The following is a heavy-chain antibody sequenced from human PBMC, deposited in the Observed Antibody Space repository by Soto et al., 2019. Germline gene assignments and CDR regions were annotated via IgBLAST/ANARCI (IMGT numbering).Heavy chain of an antibody. CDR1: GDSVSSNSAA. D-gene: IGHD6-13*01. CDR2: TYYRSKWYN. Sequence: SQTLSLTCAISGDSVSSNSAAWNWIRQSPSRGLEWLGRTYYRSKWYNDYAVSVKSRITINPDTSKNQFSLQLSSVTPEDTAVYYCARDLPPYSSSWYDAFDIWGQGTMVTVSS. V-gene: IGHV6-1*01. J-gene: IGHJ3*02. CDR3: ARDLPPYSSSWYDAFDI.